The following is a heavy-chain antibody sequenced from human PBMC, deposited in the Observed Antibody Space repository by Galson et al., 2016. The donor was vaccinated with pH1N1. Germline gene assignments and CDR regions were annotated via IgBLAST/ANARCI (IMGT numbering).Heavy chain of an antibody. CDR2: IYTSGST. D-gene: IGHD3-10*01. CDR1: GGSISSYY. J-gene: IGHJ5*02. CDR3: ARDHGFGSENMGDWFDP. V-gene: IGHV4-4*07. Sequence: ETLSLTCTVSGGSISSYYWSWIRQPAGKGLEWIGRIYTSGSTNYNPSLKSRVTMSVDTSKNQFSPKLSTVTAADTAVYYCARDHGFGSENMGDWFDPWGQGTLVTVSS.